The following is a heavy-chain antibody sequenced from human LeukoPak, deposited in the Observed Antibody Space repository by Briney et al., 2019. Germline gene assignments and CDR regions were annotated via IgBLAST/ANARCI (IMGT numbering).Heavy chain of an antibody. CDR3: ARSGLPPFGSSSLDY. CDR2: IYYSGST. D-gene: IGHD6-6*01. CDR1: GGSISSSSYY. Sequence: SETLSLTCTVSGGSISSSSYYWGWIRQPPGKGLEWIGSIYYSGSTYYNPSLKSRATISVDTSKNQFSLKLSSVTAADTAVYYCARSGLPPFGSSSLDYWGQGTLVTVSS. J-gene: IGHJ4*02. V-gene: IGHV4-39*07.